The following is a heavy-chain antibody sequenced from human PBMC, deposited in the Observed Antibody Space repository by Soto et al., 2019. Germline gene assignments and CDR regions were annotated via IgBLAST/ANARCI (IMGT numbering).Heavy chain of an antibody. J-gene: IGHJ6*02. Sequence: QVQLQESGPGLVKPSQTLSLTCTVSGGSISSGGYYWSWIRQHPGKGLEWIGYIYYSGSTYYNPPLKGPVTISVDTSKNQFSLKLSSVTAADTAVYYCARELRFGEDYYGMDVWGQGTTVTVSS. CDR2: IYYSGST. V-gene: IGHV4-31*01. D-gene: IGHD3-10*01. CDR1: GGSISSGGYY. CDR3: ARELRFGEDYYGMDV.